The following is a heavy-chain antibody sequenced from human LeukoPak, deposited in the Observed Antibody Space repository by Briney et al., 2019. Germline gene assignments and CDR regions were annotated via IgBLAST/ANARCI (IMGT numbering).Heavy chain of an antibody. CDR1: GGSISSYY. V-gene: IGHV4-59*08. J-gene: IGHJ2*01. CDR3: ARRDDALDWYFDL. CDR2: IYYSGST. Sequence: SETLSLTCTVSGGSISSYYWSWIRQPPGKGLEWIGYIYYSGSTNYNPSLKSRVTISVDTSKNQFSLKLSSVTAADTAVYYCARRDDALDWYFDLWGRGTLVTVSS.